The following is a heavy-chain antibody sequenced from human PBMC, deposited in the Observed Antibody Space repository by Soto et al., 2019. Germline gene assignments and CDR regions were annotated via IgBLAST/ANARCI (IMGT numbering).Heavy chain of an antibody. D-gene: IGHD3-10*01. J-gene: IGHJ3*02. CDR1: GGSISSYY. CDR3: ARRYGVAFDI. Sequence: SETLSLTCTVSGGSISSYYWSWIRQPPGKGLEWIGYVYYSGSTNYNPSLKSRVTISVDTSKNQFSLKLSSVTAADTAVYYCARRYGVAFDIWGQGTMVTVSS. CDR2: VYYSGST. V-gene: IGHV4-59*08.